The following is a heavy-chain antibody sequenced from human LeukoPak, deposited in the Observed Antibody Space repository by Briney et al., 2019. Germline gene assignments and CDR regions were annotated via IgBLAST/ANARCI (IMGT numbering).Heavy chain of an antibody. CDR3: ARDSRPTYYDFWSGYSKQPDAFDI. J-gene: IGHJ3*02. D-gene: IGHD3-3*01. CDR2: IKQDGSEK. V-gene: IGHV3-7*01. CDR1: GFTFSSYW. Sequence: GGSLRLSCAASGFTFSSYWMSWVRQAPGKGLEWVANIKQDGSEKYYVDSVKGRFTISRDNAKNSLYLQMNSLRAEDTAVYYCARDSRPTYYDFWSGYSKQPDAFDIWGQGTMVTVSS.